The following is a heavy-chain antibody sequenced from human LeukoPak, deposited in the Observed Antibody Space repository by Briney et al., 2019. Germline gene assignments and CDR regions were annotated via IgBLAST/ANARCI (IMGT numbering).Heavy chain of an antibody. Sequence: GGSLRLSCAVSGFRPSDYYVSWVRQAPGKGLEWVALIRDSGEAFYADFARGRFAISRDESENTLYLQMNSLRVEDTAVYFCARDRAANQDWVEFDPWGQGTPVIVSS. D-gene: IGHD3/OR15-3a*01. V-gene: IGHV3-66*03. CDR1: GFRPSDYY. CDR3: ARDRAANQDWVEFDP. CDR2: IRDSGEA. J-gene: IGHJ5*02.